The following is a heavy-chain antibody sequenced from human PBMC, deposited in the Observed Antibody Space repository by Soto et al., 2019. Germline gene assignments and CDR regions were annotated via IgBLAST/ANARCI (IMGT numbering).Heavy chain of an antibody. CDR3: ARESGENWTYEAP. Sequence: QVQQLESGPGLVKPWDTLSLTCTVSGAYVSGFSWSWIRQPAGKGLEWIGRITVNGITQYTPSLRRRVTTSMDTSRNQFSRNLQSATAADTALYCWARESGENWTYEAPWGQGTLVTVSS. D-gene: IGHD1-7*01. CDR2: ITVNGIT. J-gene: IGHJ5*02. V-gene: IGHV4-4*07. CDR1: GAYVSGFS.